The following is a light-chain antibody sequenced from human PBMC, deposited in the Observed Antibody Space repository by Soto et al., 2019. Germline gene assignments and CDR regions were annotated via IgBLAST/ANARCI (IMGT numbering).Light chain of an antibody. CDR1: QSVSSN. CDR2: GAS. J-gene: IGKJ4*01. Sequence: EIVMTKTPDTLSVSPGERATLSCRASQSVSSNLAWYQQKPGQAPRLLIYGASTRATGIPARFSGSGSGTEFTLTISSLQSEDFAVYYCQQYNNWPLTFGGGTKVDIK. CDR3: QQYNNWPLT. V-gene: IGKV3-15*01.